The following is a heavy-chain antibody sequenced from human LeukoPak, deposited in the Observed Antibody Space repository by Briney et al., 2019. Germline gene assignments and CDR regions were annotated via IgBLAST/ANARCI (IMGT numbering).Heavy chain of an antibody. J-gene: IGHJ5*02. CDR1: GGSFSGYY. D-gene: IGHD2-2*01. V-gene: IGHV4-34*01. CDR3: ARHFRIVVVPAATKRYNWFDP. CDR2: INHSGST. Sequence: SETLSLTCAVYGGSFSGYYWSWIRQPPGKGLEWIGEINHSGSTNYNPSLESRVTISVDTSKNQFSLKLSSVTAADTAVYYCARHFRIVVVPAATKRYNWFDPWGRGTLVTVSS.